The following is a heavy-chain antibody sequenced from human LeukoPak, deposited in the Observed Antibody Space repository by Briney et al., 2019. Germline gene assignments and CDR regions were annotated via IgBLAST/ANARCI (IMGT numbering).Heavy chain of an antibody. V-gene: IGHV1-2*02. CDR3: ARDHLALGLLYDYYFDY. CDR2: INPNSGGT. J-gene: IGHJ4*02. D-gene: IGHD2-2*02. CDR1: GYTFTSYG. Sequence: GASVKVSCKASGYTFTSYGISWVRQAPGQGLEWMGWINPNSGGTNYAQKFQGRVTMTRDTSISTAYMELSRLRSDDTAVYYCARDHLALGLLYDYYFDYWGQGTLVTVSS.